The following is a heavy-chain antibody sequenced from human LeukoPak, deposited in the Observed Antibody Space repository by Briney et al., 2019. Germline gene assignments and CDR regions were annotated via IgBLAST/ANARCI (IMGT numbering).Heavy chain of an antibody. Sequence: GGSLRLSCAASGFTFSSYDMHWVRQATGKGLERVSAIGTAGDTYYPGSVKGRFTISTENAKNSLYLQMNSLRAGDTAVYYCARAPSYYYDSSGYPYYFDYWGQGTLVTVSS. J-gene: IGHJ4*02. V-gene: IGHV3-13*01. CDR3: ARAPSYYYDSSGYPYYFDY. D-gene: IGHD3-22*01. CDR1: GFTFSSYD. CDR2: IGTAGDT.